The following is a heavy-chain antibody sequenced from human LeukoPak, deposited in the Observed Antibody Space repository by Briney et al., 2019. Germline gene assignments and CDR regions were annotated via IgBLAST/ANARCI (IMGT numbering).Heavy chain of an antibody. CDR3: ARTGVDDYVWGSYYLLDY. CDR1: GGTFSSYA. CDR2: IIPIFGTA. V-gene: IGHV1-69*06. J-gene: IGHJ4*02. D-gene: IGHD3-16*01. Sequence: ASVKVSCKASGGTFSSYAISWVRQAPGQGLEWMGGIIPIFGTANYAQKFQGRVTITADKSTSTAYMELSSLRSEDTAVYYCARTGVDDYVWGSYYLLDYWGQGTLVTVS.